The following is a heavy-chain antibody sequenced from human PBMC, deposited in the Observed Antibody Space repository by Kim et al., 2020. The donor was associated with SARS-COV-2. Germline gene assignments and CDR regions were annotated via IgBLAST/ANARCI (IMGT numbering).Heavy chain of an antibody. CDR3: ARDLSPKCGGDCWAAVFDM. Sequence: GGSLRLSCVASEFTFSSYWMVWIRQAPGKGLEWVANIKGDGSVKHFVDSVKGRFTISRDNAKNSLFLQMNSLRAEDTAVYYCARDLSPKCGGDCWAAVFDMWGQGTMVTVSS. J-gene: IGHJ3*02. D-gene: IGHD2-21*01. V-gene: IGHV3-7*01. CDR1: EFTFSSYW. CDR2: IKGDGSVK.